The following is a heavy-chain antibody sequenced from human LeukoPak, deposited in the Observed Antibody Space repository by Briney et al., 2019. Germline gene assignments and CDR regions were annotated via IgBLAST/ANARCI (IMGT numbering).Heavy chain of an antibody. D-gene: IGHD3-3*01. CDR2: ISSTSSTI. V-gene: IGHV3-48*01. J-gene: IGHJ4*02. Sequence: GGSLRLSCAASGFTFSSYSMNWVRQAPGKGLEWVSYISSTSSTIYYTDSVKGRFTISRDNAKNSLYLQMNSLRADDTAVYYCARLLRFLEWGDLDYWGQGTLVTVSS. CDR1: GFTFSSYS. CDR3: ARLLRFLEWGDLDY.